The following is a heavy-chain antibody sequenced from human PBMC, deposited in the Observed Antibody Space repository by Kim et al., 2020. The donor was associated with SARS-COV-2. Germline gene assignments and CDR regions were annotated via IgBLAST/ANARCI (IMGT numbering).Heavy chain of an antibody. Sequence: ASVKVSCKASGYTFTSYAMNWVRQAPGQGLEWMGWINTNTGNPTYAQGFTGRFVFSLDTSVSTAYLQISSLKAEDTAVYYCARDHLAEGDLGYNWFDPWGQGTLVTVSS. CDR3: ARDHLAEGDLGYNWFDP. CDR2: INTNTGNP. J-gene: IGHJ5*02. D-gene: IGHD3-16*01. CDR1: GYTFTSYA. V-gene: IGHV7-4-1*02.